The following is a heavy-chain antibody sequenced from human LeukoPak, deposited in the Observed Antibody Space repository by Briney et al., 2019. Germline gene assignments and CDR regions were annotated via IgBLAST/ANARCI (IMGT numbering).Heavy chain of an antibody. CDR3: ARDRCRYYDSSGYCPFDY. J-gene: IGHJ4*02. CDR2: ISSSSSYI. V-gene: IGHV3-21*01. Sequence: GGSLRLSCAASGFTFSSYSMNWVRQAPGKGLEWVSSISSSSSYIYYADSVKVRFTMSRDNAKNSLYLQMNSLRAEDTAVYYCARDRCRYYDSSGYCPFDYWGQGTLVTVSS. CDR1: GFTFSSYS. D-gene: IGHD3-22*01.